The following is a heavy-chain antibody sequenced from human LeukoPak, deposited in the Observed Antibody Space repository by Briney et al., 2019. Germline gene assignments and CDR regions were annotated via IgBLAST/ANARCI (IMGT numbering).Heavy chain of an antibody. D-gene: IGHD2-8*01. Sequence: GGSLRLSCAASGFTLGNAWMNWVRQAPGKGLEWVGRIKSKTDGGTTDYAAPVKGRFTISRDDLKNTLYLQMDSLKTEDTAVYYCTTLAYGLTFDYWGQGTLVTVSS. CDR1: GFTLGNAW. CDR3: TTLAYGLTFDY. V-gene: IGHV3-15*01. CDR2: IKSKTDGGTT. J-gene: IGHJ4*02.